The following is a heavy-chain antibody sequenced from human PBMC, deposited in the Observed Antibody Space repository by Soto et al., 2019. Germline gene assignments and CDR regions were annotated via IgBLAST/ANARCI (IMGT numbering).Heavy chain of an antibody. J-gene: IGHJ4*02. D-gene: IGHD3-10*01. CDR3: ARAYYFGSGTSYTLYY. CDR2: ISDDGVSK. V-gene: IGHV3-30*03. Sequence: GGSLRLSCAASGFTLSNYGMHWVRQAPGKGLEWVAVISDDGVSKYYAGSVQGRFTISRDNSESVVFLQMNSLRPDDTALYFCARAYYFGSGTSYTLYYWGQGTQVTVSS. CDR1: GFTLSNYG.